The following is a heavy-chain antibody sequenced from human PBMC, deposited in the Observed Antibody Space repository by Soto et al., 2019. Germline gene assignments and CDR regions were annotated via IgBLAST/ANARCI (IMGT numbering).Heavy chain of an antibody. CDR3: ARDDTAGLFDF. Sequence: SETLSLTCSVSPGSMRTYYWTWIRQSPGKGLEWIGQISHTGRTKYNPSLESRVTISVDTSRKQFSLKLSSVTAADTALYYCARDDTAGLFDFWGQGTMVTVSS. CDR1: PGSMRTYY. D-gene: IGHD3-3*01. CDR2: ISHTGRT. J-gene: IGHJ4*02. V-gene: IGHV4-59*01.